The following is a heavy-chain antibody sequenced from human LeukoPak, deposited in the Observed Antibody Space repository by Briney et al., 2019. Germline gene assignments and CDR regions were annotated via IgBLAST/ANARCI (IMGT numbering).Heavy chain of an antibody. CDR3: ARYVLDSGELYFDY. Sequence: ASVIVSCKASGYTFSDYYMHWVRQAPGQGPEWMGRVNPSSGIANYAQRFQGRVTMTRDTSTSTVYMELSSLRSEDTAVYYCARYVLDSGELYFDYWGQGTLVTVSS. V-gene: IGHV1-2*06. CDR2: VNPSSGIA. CDR1: GYTFSDYY. D-gene: IGHD1-26*01. J-gene: IGHJ4*02.